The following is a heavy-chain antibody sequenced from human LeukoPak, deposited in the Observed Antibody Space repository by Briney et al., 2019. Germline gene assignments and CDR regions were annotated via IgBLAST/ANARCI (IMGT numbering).Heavy chain of an antibody. J-gene: IGHJ4*02. CDR1: GYTFTSYG. CDR3: ARAGGYSGYDSPPV. V-gene: IGHV1-69*05. CDR2: IIPIFGTA. Sequence: SVKVSCKASGYTFTSYGISWVRQAPGQGLEWMGGIIPIFGTANYAQKFQGRVTITTDESTSTAYMELSSLRSEDTAVYYCARAGGYSGYDSPPVWGQGTLVTVSS. D-gene: IGHD5-12*01.